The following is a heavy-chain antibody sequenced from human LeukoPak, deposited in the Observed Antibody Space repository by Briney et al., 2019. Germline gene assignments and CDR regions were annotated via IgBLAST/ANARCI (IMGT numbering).Heavy chain of an antibody. J-gene: IGHJ4*02. CDR1: GFTFDDYT. CDR3: AKGGSYLYYFDY. D-gene: IGHD3-10*01. CDR2: ISWNSGSI. V-gene: IGHV3-9*01. Sequence: GRSLRLSCAPSGFTFDDYTMHWVPQAPGEGLGRVSGISWNSGSIGYADSVKGRFTISRDKAKNSLYLQMNSLRAEDTALYYCAKGGSYLYYFDYWGQGTLVTVSS.